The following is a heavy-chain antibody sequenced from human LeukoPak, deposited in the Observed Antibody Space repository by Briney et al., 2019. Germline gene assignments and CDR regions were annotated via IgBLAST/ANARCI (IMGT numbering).Heavy chain of an antibody. D-gene: IGHD3-10*01. CDR2: ISGSGGST. V-gene: IGHV3-23*01. J-gene: IGHJ3*02. Sequence: PGGSLRLSCAASGFTFSSYAMSWVRQAPGKELEWVSAISGSGGSTYYADSVKGRFTISRDNSKNTLYLQMNSLRAEDTAVYYCATQGVIWFGTPGAFDIWGQGTMVTVSS. CDR1: GFTFSSYA. CDR3: ATQGVIWFGTPGAFDI.